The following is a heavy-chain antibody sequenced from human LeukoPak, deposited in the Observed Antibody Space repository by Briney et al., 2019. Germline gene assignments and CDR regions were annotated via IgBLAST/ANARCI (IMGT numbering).Heavy chain of an antibody. J-gene: IGHJ4*02. Sequence: GGSLRLSCVASGFTFSSYAMSWVRQAPGKGLEWVSSISGSGGSTYYADSVKGRFTISRDNYKSTLYLQMNSLRAEDTAVYYCAKRTSYYGSGSYPDYWGQGTLVTVSS. CDR2: ISGSGGST. CDR3: AKRTSYYGSGSYPDY. V-gene: IGHV3-23*01. D-gene: IGHD3-10*01. CDR1: GFTFSSYA.